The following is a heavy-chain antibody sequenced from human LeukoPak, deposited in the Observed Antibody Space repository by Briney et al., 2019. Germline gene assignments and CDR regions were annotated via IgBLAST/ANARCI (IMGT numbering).Heavy chain of an antibody. J-gene: IGHJ4*02. Sequence: GGSLRLSCAASGFTFSSYAMSWVRQAPGKGLEWVSAISGSGGSTYYADSMKGRFTISRDNSKNTLYLQMNSLRAEDTAVYYCAKRVIYCSSTSCYSYFDYWGQGTLVTVSS. CDR2: ISGSGGST. V-gene: IGHV3-23*01. CDR1: GFTFSSYA. CDR3: AKRVIYCSSTSCYSYFDY. D-gene: IGHD2-2*01.